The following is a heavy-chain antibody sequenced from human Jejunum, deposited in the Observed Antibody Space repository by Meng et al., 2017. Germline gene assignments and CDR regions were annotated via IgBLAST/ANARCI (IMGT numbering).Heavy chain of an antibody. J-gene: IGHJ5*02. D-gene: IGHD3-10*01. CDR2: MSYSGST. Sequence: GSLRLSCIVSGASISTTNYYWGWIRQPPGKGLEWIGTMSYSGSTYFNPSLKSRITISTDTSKNQFSLKLNSVTAADTAVYYCARDEWFGRYWGVWFDPWGQGTLVTVSS. CDR3: ARDEWFGRYWGVWFDP. CDR1: GASISTTNYY. V-gene: IGHV4-39*07.